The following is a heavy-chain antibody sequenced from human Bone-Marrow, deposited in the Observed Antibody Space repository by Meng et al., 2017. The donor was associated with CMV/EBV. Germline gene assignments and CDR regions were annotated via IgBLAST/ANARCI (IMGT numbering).Heavy chain of an antibody. J-gene: IGHJ4*02. V-gene: IGHV3-23*03. CDR3: AKGILTNYFDY. D-gene: IGHD3-9*01. CDR1: GFTFSSYW. CDR2: IYSGGSST. Sequence: LSLTCAASGFTFSSYWMHWVRQAPGKGLEWVSVIYSGGSSTYYADSVKGRFTIPRDNSKNTLYLQMNSLRAEDTAVYYCAKGILTNYFDYWGQGTLVTVSS.